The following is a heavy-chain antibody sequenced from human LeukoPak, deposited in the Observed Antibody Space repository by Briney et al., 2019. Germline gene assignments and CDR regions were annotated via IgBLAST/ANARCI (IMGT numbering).Heavy chain of an antibody. J-gene: IGHJ4*02. CDR2: ISGSGGGT. V-gene: IGHV3-23*01. D-gene: IGHD3-10*01. CDR1: GITVSNYG. Sequence: GGSLRLSCAVSGITVSNYGMSWVRQAPGKGLEWVAGISGSGGGTNYADSVKGRFTISRDNSKNTLYLQMHSLRAEDTAVYFCAKRGVVIRVFLVGFHKEAYYFDSWGQGALVTVSS. CDR3: AKRGVVIRVFLVGFHKEAYYFDS.